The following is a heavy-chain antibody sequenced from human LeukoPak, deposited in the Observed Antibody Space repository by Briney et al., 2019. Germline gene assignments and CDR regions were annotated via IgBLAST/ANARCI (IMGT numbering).Heavy chain of an antibody. D-gene: IGHD3-10*01. J-gene: IGHJ4*02. CDR2: IYYSGST. Sequence: SETLSLTCTVSGGSISSYYWSWIRQPPGKGLEWIGHIYYSGSTNYNPSLKSRVTISVDTSKNQFSLKLSSVTAADTAVYYCARVMGSGSYYTDYWGQGTLVTVSS. CDR3: ARVMGSGSYYTDY. CDR1: GGSISSYY. V-gene: IGHV4-59*01.